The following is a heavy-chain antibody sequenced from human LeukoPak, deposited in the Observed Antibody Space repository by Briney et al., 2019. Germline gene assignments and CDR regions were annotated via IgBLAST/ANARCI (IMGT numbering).Heavy chain of an antibody. CDR2: IYYSGST. V-gene: IGHV4-59*01. CDR3: ARDGDSGWVDY. CDR1: GGSISSYY. D-gene: IGHD6-19*01. J-gene: IGHJ4*02. Sequence: SETLSLTCTVSGGSISSYYWSWIRQPPGKGLEWIGYIYYSGSTNYNPSLKSRVIILVDTSKNQLSLRLSSVTAADTALYYCARDGDSGWVDYWGQGTLVTVSS.